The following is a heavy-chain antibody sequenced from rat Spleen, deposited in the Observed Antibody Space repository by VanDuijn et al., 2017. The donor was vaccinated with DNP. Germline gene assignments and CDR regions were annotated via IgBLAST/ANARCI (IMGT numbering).Heavy chain of an antibody. Sequence: EVQLVESGGGLVQPGRSLKLSCAASGFTFSNYYMAWVRQAPKKGLEWVASITTDGVNIYYRDSVKGRFTISRDNAKSTLYLQMDSLRSEDTATYYCATLATRVGDYWGQGVMVTVSS. V-gene: IGHV5-25*01. D-gene: IGHD1-4*01. CDR1: GFTFSNYY. J-gene: IGHJ2*01. CDR2: ITTDGVNI. CDR3: ATLATRVGDY.